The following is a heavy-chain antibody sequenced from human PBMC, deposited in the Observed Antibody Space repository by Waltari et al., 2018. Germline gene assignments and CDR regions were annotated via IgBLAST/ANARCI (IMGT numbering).Heavy chain of an antibody. V-gene: IGHV3-21*01. Sequence: EVQLVESGGGLVKPGGSLRLSCAASGFTFSSYSMNWVRQAPGKGLEWVSSISSISSYIYYADSVKGRFTISRDNAKNSLYLQMNSLRAEDTAVYYCARELGDGYNYAFDIWGKGTTVTVSS. J-gene: IGHJ3*02. CDR1: GFTFSSYS. D-gene: IGHD5-12*01. CDR3: ARELGDGYNYAFDI. CDR2: ISSISSYI.